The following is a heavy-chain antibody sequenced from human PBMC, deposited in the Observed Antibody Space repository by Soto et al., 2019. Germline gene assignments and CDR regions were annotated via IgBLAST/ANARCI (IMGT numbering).Heavy chain of an antibody. CDR1: GGTFGSNA. CDR2: IIPIFGTA. V-gene: IGHV1-69*13. D-gene: IGHD3-3*01. Sequence: SVKASSEASGGTFGSNAISWVRQAPGQGLEWMGGIIPIFGTANYAQKFQGRVTITADESTSTAYMELSSLRSEDTAAYYCVFKEDYDFWSGHYYYYGMDAWGQGTTVTVS. CDR3: VFKEDYDFWSGHYYYYGMDA. J-gene: IGHJ6*02.